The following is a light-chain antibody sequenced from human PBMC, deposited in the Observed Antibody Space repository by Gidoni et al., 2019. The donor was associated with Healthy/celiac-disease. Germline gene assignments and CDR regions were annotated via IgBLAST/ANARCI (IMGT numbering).Light chain of an antibody. V-gene: IGKV1-12*02. CDR3: QQANSFPS. J-gene: IGKJ2*01. CDR2: AAS. Sequence: IQMTQSPSSGSASVGDRVTITCRASQGTSSWLDWYQQKPGKAPKLLIYAASSLQSGVPSRFSGRGSGTDFTLTISSLQPEDFANYYCQQANSFPSFGQGTKLEIK. CDR1: QGTSSW.